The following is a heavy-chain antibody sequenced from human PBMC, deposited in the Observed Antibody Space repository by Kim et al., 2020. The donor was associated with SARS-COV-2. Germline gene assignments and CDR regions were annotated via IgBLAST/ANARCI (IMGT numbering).Heavy chain of an antibody. V-gene: IGHV3-30*04. Sequence: GGSLRLSCAASGFTFSSYAMHWVRQAPGKGLEWVAVISYDGSNKYYADSVKGRFTISRDNSKNTLYLQMNSLRAEDTAVYYCAIPYSGSYLNWFDPWGQGTLVTVSS. CDR1: GFTFSSYA. D-gene: IGHD1-26*01. CDR3: AIPYSGSYLNWFDP. CDR2: ISYDGSNK. J-gene: IGHJ5*02.